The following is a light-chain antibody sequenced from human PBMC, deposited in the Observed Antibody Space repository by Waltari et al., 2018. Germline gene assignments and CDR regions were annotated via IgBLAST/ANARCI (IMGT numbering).Light chain of an antibody. CDR1: QSVSSN. Sequence: EIVLTQSPATLSLSPGERATPSCRASQSVSSNLAWYQQKPGQAPRLLIYDASNRATGIPARFSGSGSGTDFTLTISSLEPEDFAVYYCQQRSNWPLFGPGTKVDIK. J-gene: IGKJ3*01. V-gene: IGKV3-11*01. CDR2: DAS. CDR3: QQRSNWPL.